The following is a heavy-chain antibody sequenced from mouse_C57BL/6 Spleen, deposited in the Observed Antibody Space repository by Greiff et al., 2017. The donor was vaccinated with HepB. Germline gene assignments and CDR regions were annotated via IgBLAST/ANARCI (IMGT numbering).Heavy chain of an antibody. Sequence: QVQLQQSGAELVRPGASVTLSCKASGYTFTDYEMHWVKQTPVHGLEWIGAIDPETGGTAYNQKFKGKAILTADKSSSTAYMELRSLTSEDSAVYYCTRSGTSRWYFDVWGTGTTVTVSS. CDR2: IDPETGGT. J-gene: IGHJ1*03. CDR1: GYTFTDYE. V-gene: IGHV1-15*01. D-gene: IGHD3-1*01. CDR3: TRSGTSRWYFDV.